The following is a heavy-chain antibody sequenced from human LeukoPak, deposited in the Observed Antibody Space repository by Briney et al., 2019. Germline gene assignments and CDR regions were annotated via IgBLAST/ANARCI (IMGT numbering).Heavy chain of an antibody. D-gene: IGHD4-11*01. CDR2: IWRDATNE. CDR1: GFTFSSYG. J-gene: IGHJ5*02. V-gene: IGHV3-33*06. CDR3: AKVAQRAIDYSNSLEH. Sequence: GTSLRLSCEASGFTFSSYGMNWVRQAPGKGLEWVAIIWRDATNEYYADSVKGRFTISRDNFKSTVSLEMNRLRAEDTAVYDCAKVAQRAIDYSNSLEHWGQGSLVIVSS.